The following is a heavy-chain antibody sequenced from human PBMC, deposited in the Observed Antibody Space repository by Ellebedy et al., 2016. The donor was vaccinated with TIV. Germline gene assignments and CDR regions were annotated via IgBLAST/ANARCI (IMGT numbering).Heavy chain of an antibody. J-gene: IGHJ4*02. V-gene: IGHV1-2*02. CDR2: INPNSGGT. CDR1: GYTFTDYY. CDR3: ARSPSPHIPDFDY. D-gene: IGHD2-21*01. Sequence: ASVKVSCKASGYTFTDYYMHWVRQAPGQGLEWMGWINPNSGGTNYAQKFQGRVTMTRDTSISTAYMELSRLRSDDTAVYYCARSPSPHIPDFDYWGQGTLVTVSS.